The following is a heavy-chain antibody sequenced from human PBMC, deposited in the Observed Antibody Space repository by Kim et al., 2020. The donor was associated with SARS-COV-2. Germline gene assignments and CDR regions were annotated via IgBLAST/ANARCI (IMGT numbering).Heavy chain of an antibody. J-gene: IGHJ4*02. CDR3: TTPLIAAQYYFDY. Sequence: YAAPVKGRFTISRDDSKNTLYLQMNSLKTEDTAVYYCTTPLIAAQYYFDYWGQGTLVTVSS. D-gene: IGHD6-13*01. V-gene: IGHV3-15*01.